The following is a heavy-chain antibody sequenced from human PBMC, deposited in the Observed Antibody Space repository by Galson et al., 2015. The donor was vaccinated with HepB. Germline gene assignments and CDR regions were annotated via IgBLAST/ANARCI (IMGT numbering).Heavy chain of an antibody. D-gene: IGHD2-21*02. V-gene: IGHV3-30-3*01. Sequence: SLRLSCAASGFIFSSYAMHWVRQAPGKGLEWVAVMSYDGSNKYYADSVKGRFTIPRDNSKNTLYLQMNSLRTEDTAVYYCARGTVTPLYVYYYYAMDVWGQGTTVTVSS. CDR1: GFIFSSYA. CDR2: MSYDGSNK. CDR3: ARGTVTPLYVYYYYAMDV. J-gene: IGHJ6*02.